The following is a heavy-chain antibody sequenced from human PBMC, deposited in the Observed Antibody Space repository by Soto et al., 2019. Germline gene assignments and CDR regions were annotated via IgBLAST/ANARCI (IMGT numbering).Heavy chain of an antibody. D-gene: IGHD4-4*01. CDR2: LYYSGST. V-gene: IGHV4-39*01. CDR1: GGSISSSSYY. CDR3: ARRAVGSNYVTYYWYFAL. J-gene: IGHJ2*01. Sequence: QLQLQESGPGLVKPSETLSLTCTVSGGSISSSSYYWGWIRQPPGKGLEWIGGLYYSGSTYYNPSLKSRVTTSADTSKNQFSRNRCSVPVADTAVYYCARRAVGSNYVTYYWYFALWGRGTLVTVSS.